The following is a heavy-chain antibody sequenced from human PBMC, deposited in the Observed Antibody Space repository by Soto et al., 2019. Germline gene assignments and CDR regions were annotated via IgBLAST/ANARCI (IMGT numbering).Heavy chain of an antibody. Sequence: QERLVQSGAEVRKPGSSVRVSCKVTGGTSTRYAINWVRQAPGQGLEWMGGIVPMFGTSKYAQKFQGRVTITADTSTNIAYMELRSLRAEDTAVYYCNRGSEYDFWSGYLWGQGTLVSVSS. CDR1: GGTSTRYA. V-gene: IGHV1-69*06. J-gene: IGHJ4*02. D-gene: IGHD3-3*01. CDR2: IVPMFGTS. CDR3: NRGSEYDFWSGYL.